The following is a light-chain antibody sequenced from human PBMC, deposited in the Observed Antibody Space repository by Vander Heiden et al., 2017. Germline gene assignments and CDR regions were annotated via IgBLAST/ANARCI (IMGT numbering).Light chain of an antibody. V-gene: IGLV3-21*02. CDR3: QVWDSSSDHVV. Sequence: SSVLPQPPPVPVAPGQTARITCGGNNIGSKRVHWYQQKPGRAAVLVVYDDSDRPSGIPERFSGSNSGNTATLTISRVEAGDEADYYCQVWDSSSDHVVFGGGTKLTVL. CDR1: NIGSKR. J-gene: IGLJ2*01. CDR2: DDS.